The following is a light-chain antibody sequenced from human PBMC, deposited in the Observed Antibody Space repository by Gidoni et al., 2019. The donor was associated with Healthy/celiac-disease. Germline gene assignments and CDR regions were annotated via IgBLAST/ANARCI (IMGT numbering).Light chain of an antibody. V-gene: IGLV2-11*01. CDR3: CSYAGSYWV. Sequence: QSALTQPRSVSGSPGQSVTISCTGTSSDVGGYNYVSWYQQHPGQAPKLMIYDVSKRPSGVPDRFSGSKSGNTASLTISGLQAEDEADYYCCSYAGSYWVFGGGTKLTVL. J-gene: IGLJ3*02. CDR2: DVS. CDR1: SSDVGGYNY.